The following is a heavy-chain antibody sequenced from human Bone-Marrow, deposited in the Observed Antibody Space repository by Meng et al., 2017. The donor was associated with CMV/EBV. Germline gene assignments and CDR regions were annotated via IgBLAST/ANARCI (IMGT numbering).Heavy chain of an antibody. V-gene: IGHV3-30-3*01. CDR1: GFTFSSYA. D-gene: IGHD3-3*01. J-gene: IGHJ3*02. CDR2: ISYDGSKK. CDR3: ARDGSGDFWSGYYGNAFDI. Sequence: GESLKISCAASGFTFSSYAMHWVRQAPGKGLEWVAVISYDGSKKYYADSVKGRFTISRDNSKNTLYLQMNSLRAEDTAVYYCARDGSGDFWSGYYGNAFDIWGQGTMVTVSS.